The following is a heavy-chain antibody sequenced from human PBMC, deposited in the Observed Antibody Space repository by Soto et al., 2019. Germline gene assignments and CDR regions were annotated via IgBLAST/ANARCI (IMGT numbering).Heavy chain of an antibody. D-gene: IGHD3-22*01. J-gene: IGHJ5*02. CDR2: INPNSGST. CDR3: ARAPYYYDSSGYSSRGWFDP. CDR1: GHTFPGYD. Sequence: ASVKVSCKASGHTFPGYDIHWLRQAPGQGLEWMGWINPNSGSTNYAQKFQGWVTMTRDASISTAYMELSRLRSDDTAVYYCARAPYYYDSSGYSSRGWFDPWGQGTLVTVSS. V-gene: IGHV1-2*04.